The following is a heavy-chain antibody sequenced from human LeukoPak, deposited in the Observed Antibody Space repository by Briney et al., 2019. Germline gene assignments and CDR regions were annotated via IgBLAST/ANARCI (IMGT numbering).Heavy chain of an antibody. Sequence: SQTLSLTCTVSGGSISSGGYYWSWIRQHPGKGLEWMGYIYYSGSTYYNPSLKSRVTISVDTSKNQFSLKLSSVTAADTAVYYCARSLAGSSTSLNWFDPWGQGTLVTVSS. D-gene: IGHD2-2*01. CDR3: ARSLAGSSTSLNWFDP. CDR1: GGSISSGGYY. J-gene: IGHJ5*02. V-gene: IGHV4-31*03. CDR2: IYYSGST.